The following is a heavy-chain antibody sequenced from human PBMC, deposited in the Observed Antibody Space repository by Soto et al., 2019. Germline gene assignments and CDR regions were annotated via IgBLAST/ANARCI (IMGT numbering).Heavy chain of an antibody. J-gene: IGHJ4*02. Sequence: QVQLQESGPGLVKPSETLSLTCTVSGGSISSYYWSWIRQPPGKGLEWIGYIYYSGSTNYNPSLKRCVTISVDTSKNQFSLKLSSVTAADTAVYYCARRYGYSFDYWGQGTLVTVSS. CDR3: ARRYGYSFDY. CDR2: IYYSGST. V-gene: IGHV4-59*08. D-gene: IGHD1-1*01. CDR1: GGSISSYY.